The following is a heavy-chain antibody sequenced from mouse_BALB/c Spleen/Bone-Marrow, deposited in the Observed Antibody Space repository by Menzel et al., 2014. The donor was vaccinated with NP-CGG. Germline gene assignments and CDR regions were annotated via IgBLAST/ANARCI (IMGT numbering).Heavy chain of an antibody. CDR3: ARGGDDFSLDY. J-gene: IGHJ4*01. V-gene: IGHV1-69*01. CDR2: IDTSDSYT. D-gene: IGHD2-4*01. CDR1: GYAFTDRW. Sequence: QVQLQQSGTELVMPGASVKMSCKASGYAFTDRWIHWVKQRPGQGLEWIGAIDTSDSYTNYNQKFKGKATLTADESSSTAYILLSSLTSEDSAVYYGARGGDDFSLDYWGRRTSVTVSS.